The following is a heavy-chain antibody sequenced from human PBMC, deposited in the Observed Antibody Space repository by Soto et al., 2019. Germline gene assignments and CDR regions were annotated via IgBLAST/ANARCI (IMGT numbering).Heavy chain of an antibody. CDR3: SRHQEGRSMVFYGMDV. CDR1: GFTLSGSD. J-gene: IGHJ6*02. CDR2: IRTKSNTFAT. D-gene: IGHD3-10*01. V-gene: IGHV3-73*01. Sequence: GGSLRLSCAASGFTLSGSDIHWVRQASGKGLEWVGRIRTKSNTFATSYAESVRGRFTISRDDSDNTASLQMSSLKTEDTAIYYCSRHQEGRSMVFYGMDVWGQGTTVTVSS.